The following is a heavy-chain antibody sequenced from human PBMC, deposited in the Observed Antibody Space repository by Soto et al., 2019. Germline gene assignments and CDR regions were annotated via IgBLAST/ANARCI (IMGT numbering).Heavy chain of an antibody. CDR3: ARLQWELLYYYYGMDV. CDR1: GGSISSGDYY. J-gene: IGHJ6*02. Sequence: SETLSLTCTVSGGSISSGDYYWSWIRQPPGKGLEWIGYIYYSGSTYYNPSLKSRVTISVDTSKDQFSLKLSSVTAAETAVYYCARLQWELLYYYYGMDVWGQGTTVTVSS. CDR2: IYYSGST. V-gene: IGHV4-30-4*01. D-gene: IGHD1-26*01.